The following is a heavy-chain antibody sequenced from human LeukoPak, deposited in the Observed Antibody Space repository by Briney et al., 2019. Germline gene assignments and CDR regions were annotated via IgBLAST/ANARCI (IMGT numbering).Heavy chain of an antibody. J-gene: IGHJ4*02. Sequence: GRSLRLSCAASGFSFSSYAIHWVRQAPGKGLEWVALISYNGGKKDYADSVKGRFTIDRDNSKNTVYLQMNSLRAEDTAVYYCAKVSPILGSSAERYWGQGTLVTVSS. D-gene: IGHD6-25*01. V-gene: IGHV3-30*04. CDR2: ISYNGGKK. CDR3: AKVSPILGSSAERY. CDR1: GFSFSSYA.